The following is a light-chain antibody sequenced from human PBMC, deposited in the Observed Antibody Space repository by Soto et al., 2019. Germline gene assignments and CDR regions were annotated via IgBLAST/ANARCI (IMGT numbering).Light chain of an antibody. CDR2: GAS. Sequence: DSALTQSTCPLSFSPGERAIISCTASQSIRNSDLAWYQQKPGPAPRLIIFGASSRATGISDRFSGSGSGTHCTLTISRLEPEDVSVYYCQQHGISHITFGQGTRLEIK. J-gene: IGKJ5*01. V-gene: IGKV3-20*01. CDR1: QSIRNSD. CDR3: QQHGISHIT.